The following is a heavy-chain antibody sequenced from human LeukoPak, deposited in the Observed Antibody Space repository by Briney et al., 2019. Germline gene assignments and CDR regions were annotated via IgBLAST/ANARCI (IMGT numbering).Heavy chain of an antibody. CDR3: ARGGLATGSWYFDL. V-gene: IGHV3-30-3*01. CDR1: GFTFSSYA. CDR2: ISYDGSNE. D-gene: IGHD5-12*01. J-gene: IGHJ2*01. Sequence: GGSLRLSCLASGFTFSSYAMHWVRQAPGKGLKWVAIISYDGSNEYYADSVKGRFTISRDNSKNTLYLQMNSLRAEDTAVYYCARGGLATGSWYFDLWGRGTLVTVSS.